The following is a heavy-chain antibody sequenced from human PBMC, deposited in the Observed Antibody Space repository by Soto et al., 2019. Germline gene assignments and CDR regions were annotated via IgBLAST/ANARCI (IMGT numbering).Heavy chain of an antibody. J-gene: IGHJ4*02. D-gene: IGHD3-16*02. CDR2: ITSNGDNR. CDR3: AKESSRYSSPY. V-gene: IGHV3-23*01. CDR1: GFTFSTYA. Sequence: LRLSCAASGFTFSTYAMNWVRQAPGKGPEWVSGITSNGDNRYYADSVKGRFTISRDNSKNTLYLQMNSLRADDTAVYYCAKESSRYSSPYWGQGTLVTVSS.